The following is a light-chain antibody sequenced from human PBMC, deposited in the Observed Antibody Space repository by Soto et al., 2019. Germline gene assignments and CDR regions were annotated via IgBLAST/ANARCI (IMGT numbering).Light chain of an antibody. V-gene: IGKV1-5*01. CDR3: QHYNSYSEA. CDR1: QTISSW. Sequence: DIQMTQSPSTLSGSVGDRVTITCXASQTISSWLAWYQQKPGKAPKLLIYAASSLQSGVPSRFSGSGSGTEFTLTISSLQPDDFATYYCQHYNSYSEAFGQGTKVDIK. J-gene: IGKJ1*01. CDR2: AAS.